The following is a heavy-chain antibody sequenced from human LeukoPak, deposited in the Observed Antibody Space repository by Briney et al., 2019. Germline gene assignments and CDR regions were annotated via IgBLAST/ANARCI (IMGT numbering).Heavy chain of an antibody. D-gene: IGHD5-12*01. CDR3: VRDGRYSGHFDS. CDR2: ISSISNSI. CDR1: GFTVSSNY. Sequence: TGGSLRLSCAASGFTVSSNYMSWVRQAPGKGLEWVSYISSISNSIYYADSVKGRFTISRDDAKNSLYLQMNSLRAEDTAVYYCVRDGRYSGHFDSWGQGTLVTVSS. J-gene: IGHJ4*02. V-gene: IGHV3-48*01.